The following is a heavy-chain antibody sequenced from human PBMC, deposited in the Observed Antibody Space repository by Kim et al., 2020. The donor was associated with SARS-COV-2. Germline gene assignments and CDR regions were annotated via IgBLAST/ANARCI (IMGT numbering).Heavy chain of an antibody. Sequence: SETLSLTCAVYGGSFSGYYWSWIRQPPGKGLEWIGEINHSGSTNYNPSLKSRVTISVDTSKNQFSLKLSSVTAADTAVYYCARGRTRRGYCSGGSCYSFDYWGQGTLVTVSS. CDR1: GGSFSGYY. D-gene: IGHD2-15*01. J-gene: IGHJ4*02. CDR2: INHSGST. CDR3: ARGRTRRGYCSGGSCYSFDY. V-gene: IGHV4-34*01.